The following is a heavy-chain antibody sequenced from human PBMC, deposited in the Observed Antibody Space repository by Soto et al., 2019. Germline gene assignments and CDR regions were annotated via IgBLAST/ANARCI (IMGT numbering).Heavy chain of an antibody. CDR2: ISYDGSNR. J-gene: IGHJ4*02. V-gene: IGHV3-30*18. CDR1: GFTFSSYG. CDR3: AKGGYYDSSAYLGWLDY. D-gene: IGHD3-22*01. Sequence: QVQLVESGGGVVQPGRSLRLSCAASGFTFSSYGIHWVRQAPGKGLEWVAVISYDGSNRYYADSVKGRITISRDNSKNRLYLQMNSLRAEDTAVYYCAKGGYYDSSAYLGWLDYWGQGTLVTVSS.